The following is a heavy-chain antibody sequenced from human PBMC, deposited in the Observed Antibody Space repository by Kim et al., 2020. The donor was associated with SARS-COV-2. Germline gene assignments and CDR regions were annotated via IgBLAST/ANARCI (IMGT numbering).Heavy chain of an antibody. Sequence: GGSLRLSCAASGFTFDDCAMHWVWQGPGKGLEWVSCISRISAGTYYADSVKGRFTISRDNSKNSLYLQMNSLRAEDTALYYCAKRKVRRSYAYTYY. CDR1: GFTFDDCA. CDR2: ISRISAGT. D-gene: IGHD3-16*01. J-gene: IGHJ6*01. V-gene: IGHV3-9*01. CDR3: AKRKVRRSYAYTYY.